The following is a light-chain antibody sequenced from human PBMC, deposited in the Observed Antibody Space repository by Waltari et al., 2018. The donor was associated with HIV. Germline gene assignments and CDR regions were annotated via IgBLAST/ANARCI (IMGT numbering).Light chain of an antibody. V-gene: IGLV1-51*01. CDR1: RSNIGHNV. CDR2: DNG. Sequence: QSVLPQPPSVSAAPGQKVTISCSRSRSNIGHNVFSWYQHLPGTDPKLLIYDNGRRPSGISGRFSGSKSGTSATLGITGLQTGDEADYYCETWDSGLNAGRVFGGGTKLTVL. CDR3: ETWDSGLNAGRV. J-gene: IGLJ3*02.